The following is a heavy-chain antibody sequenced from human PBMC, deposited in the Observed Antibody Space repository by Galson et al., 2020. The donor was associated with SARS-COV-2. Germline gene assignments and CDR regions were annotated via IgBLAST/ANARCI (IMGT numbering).Heavy chain of an antibody. CDR1: GGSISTSGYY. Sequence: SETLSLTCSVSGGSISTSGYYWGWIRPPPGKGLEWIGSVFHTGSTFSNPSLKSRLTISIDTSKNQFSLKLTSVTAADTAVYYCARHPMTTVTSGTRGFFDYWGQGTPVTVSS. D-gene: IGHD4-17*01. V-gene: IGHV4-39*01. CDR2: VFHTGST. J-gene: IGHJ4*02. CDR3: ARHPMTTVTSGTRGFFDY.